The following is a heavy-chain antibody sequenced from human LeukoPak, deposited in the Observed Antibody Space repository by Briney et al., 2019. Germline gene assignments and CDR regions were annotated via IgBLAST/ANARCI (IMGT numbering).Heavy chain of an antibody. V-gene: IGHV4-4*07. J-gene: IGHJ3*02. CDR2: IYTSGST. D-gene: IGHD3-10*01. CDR3: ARAVAYHSNSGSYRAFDI. CDR1: SGSISSYY. Sequence: SETLSLTCTVSSGSISSYYWSWIRQPAGKGLEWIGRIYTSGSTNYNPSLKSRVTISVDTSKNQFSLKLSSVTAADTAIYYCARAVAYHSNSGSYRAFDIWGQGTMVTVSS.